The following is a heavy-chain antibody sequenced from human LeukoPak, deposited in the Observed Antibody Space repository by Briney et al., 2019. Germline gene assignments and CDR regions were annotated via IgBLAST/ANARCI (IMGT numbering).Heavy chain of an antibody. Sequence: SETLSLTCTVSGGSISSYYWSWIRQPAGKGLEWIGRMYTSGSTNQNPSLKSRVTISVDKSKNQFSLKLSSVTAADTAVYYCARDRIGPFYAFDIWGQGTIVTVSS. J-gene: IGHJ3*02. D-gene: IGHD2/OR15-2a*01. CDR2: MYTSGST. V-gene: IGHV4-4*07. CDR3: ARDRIGPFYAFDI. CDR1: GGSISSYY.